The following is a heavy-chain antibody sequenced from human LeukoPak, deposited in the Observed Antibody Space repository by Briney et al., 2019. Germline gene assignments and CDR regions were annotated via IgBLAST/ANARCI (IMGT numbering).Heavy chain of an antibody. D-gene: IGHD3-3*01. CDR3: VRDVAYDFRNPYRYFQH. V-gene: IGHV3-7*01. CDR1: GFTCSTYW. CDR2: IKQDGSEK. Sequence: GGSLRLSGAASGFTCSTYWMTWVRQAPGKGLEGVANIKQDGSEKYYEDSMKGRFTISRDNGKSSLYLQMKSLRAKDTAVYYCVRDVAYDFRNPYRYFQHWGQGTLVTVSS. J-gene: IGHJ1*01.